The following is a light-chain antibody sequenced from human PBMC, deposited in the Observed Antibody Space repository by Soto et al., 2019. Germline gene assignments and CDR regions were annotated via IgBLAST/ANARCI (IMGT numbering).Light chain of an antibody. V-gene: IGKV3-15*01. CDR3: QQYENWPRT. Sequence: EIVMTQSPATLSVSPEERATLSCRASQSVGSNLAWYQQKPGQAPRLLIYGASTRATGIPARFSGSGSGTEFTLTISSLQSEDFAVYYCQQYENWPRTFGQGTKVEIK. J-gene: IGKJ1*01. CDR2: GAS. CDR1: QSVGSN.